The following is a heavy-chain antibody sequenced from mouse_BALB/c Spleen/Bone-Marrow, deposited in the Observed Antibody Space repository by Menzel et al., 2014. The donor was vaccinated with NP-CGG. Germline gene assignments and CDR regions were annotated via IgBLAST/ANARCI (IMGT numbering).Heavy chain of an antibody. CDR3: ARYYNYYFDV. Sequence: QVQLQHSGAEVVKPGASVRLSCKTSGYTFTNYWMHWVKRRPGQGLEWIGDINPSNGRATYSEKFKSKATLTVDTSSSTAYMQLSSLTSEDSAVYYCARYYNYYFDVWGAGTTVTVSP. D-gene: IGHD1-1*01. V-gene: IGHV1S81*02. CDR2: INPSNGRA. J-gene: IGHJ1*01. CDR1: GYTFTNYW.